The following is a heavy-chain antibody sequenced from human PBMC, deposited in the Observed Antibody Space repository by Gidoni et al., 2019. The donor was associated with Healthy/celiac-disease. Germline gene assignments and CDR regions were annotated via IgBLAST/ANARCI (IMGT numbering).Heavy chain of an antibody. CDR1: GGSFSGYY. V-gene: IGHV4-34*01. D-gene: IGHD3-10*01. Sequence: QVQLQQWGAGLLKPSETLSLTCAVYGGSFSGYYWSWIRQPPGKGLEWIGEINHSGSTNYNPSLKSRVTISVDTSKNQFSLKLSSVTAADTAVYYCALELYYGSGMGYWGQGTLVTVSS. CDR2: INHSGST. CDR3: ALELYYGSGMGY. J-gene: IGHJ4*02.